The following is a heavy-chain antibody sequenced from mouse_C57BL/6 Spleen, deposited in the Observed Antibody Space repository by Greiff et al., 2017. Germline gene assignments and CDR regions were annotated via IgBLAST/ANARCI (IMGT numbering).Heavy chain of an antibody. CDR3: AREGNYYGSSYGWFAY. V-gene: IGHV1-84*01. D-gene: IGHD1-1*01. CDR2: IYPGSGNT. CDR1: GYTFTDYY. J-gene: IGHJ3*01. Sequence: VQLQESGPELVKPGASVKISCKASGYTFTDYYINWVKQRPGQGLEWIGWIYPGSGNTKYNEKFKGKATLTVDTSSSTAYMQLSSLTSEDSAVYFCAREGNYYGSSYGWFAYWGQGTLVTVSA.